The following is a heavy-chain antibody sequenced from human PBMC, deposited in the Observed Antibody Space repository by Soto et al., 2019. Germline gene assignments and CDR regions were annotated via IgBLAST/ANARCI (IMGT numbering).Heavy chain of an antibody. D-gene: IGHD1-26*01. J-gene: IGHJ4*02. CDR2: INPNSGGT. V-gene: IGHV1-2*02. CDR3: ASWRLVGATTSFDY. CDR1: GYTFTGYY. Sequence: VKVSCKASGYTFTGYYMHWVRQAPGQGLEWMGWINPNSGGTNYAQKFQGRVTMTRDTSISTAYMELSRLRSDDTAVYYCASWRLVGATTSFDYWGQGTLVTVSS.